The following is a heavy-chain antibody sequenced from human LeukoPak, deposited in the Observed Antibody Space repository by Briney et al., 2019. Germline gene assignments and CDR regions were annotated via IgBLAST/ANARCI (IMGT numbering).Heavy chain of an antibody. J-gene: IGHJ4*02. CDR2: IYCSGST. V-gene: IGHV4-30-4*01. D-gene: IGHD3-10*01. CDR3: ARAYGSGSYSGFFDY. Sequence: SETLSLTCTVSGGSISSGDYYWGWIRQPPGKGLEWIGYIYCSGSTYYNPSLKSRVTISVDTSKNQFSLKLSSVTAADTAVYYCARAYGSGSYSGFFDYWGQGTLVTVSS. CDR1: GGSISSGDYY.